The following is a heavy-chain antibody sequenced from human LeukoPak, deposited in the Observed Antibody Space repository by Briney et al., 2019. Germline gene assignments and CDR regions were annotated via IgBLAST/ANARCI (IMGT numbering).Heavy chain of an antibody. Sequence: ASVKVSCKASGYTFSDYYVHWVRQAPGQGLEWMGWINPRGGDTNYLEKFQGRVTVTRDTSISAAYLELNRLTSDDTAVYFCAREGGAYTTRWKAFDMWGQGTLVSVSS. CDR2: INPRGGDT. D-gene: IGHD3-16*01. CDR3: AREGGAYTTRWKAFDM. V-gene: IGHV1-2*02. J-gene: IGHJ3*02. CDR1: GYTFSDYY.